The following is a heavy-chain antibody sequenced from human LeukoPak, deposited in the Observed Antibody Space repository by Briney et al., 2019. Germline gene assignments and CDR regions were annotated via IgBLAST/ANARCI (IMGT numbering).Heavy chain of an antibody. CDR2: ISWNSGSI. D-gene: IGHD3-9*01. J-gene: IGHJ4*02. CDR3: AKESDYDILTGYWDY. CDR1: GFTFDDYA. Sequence: PGRSLRLSCAASGFTFDDYAMHWVRQAPGKGLEWDSGISWNSGSIGYADSAKGRFTISRDNAKNSLYLQMNSLRAEDTALYYCAKESDYDILTGYWDYWGQGTLVTVSS. V-gene: IGHV3-9*01.